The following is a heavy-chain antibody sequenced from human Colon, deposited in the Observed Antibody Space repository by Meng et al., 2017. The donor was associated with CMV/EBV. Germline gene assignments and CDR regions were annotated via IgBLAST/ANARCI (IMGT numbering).Heavy chain of an antibody. D-gene: IGHD3-22*01. CDR1: GYTFTSYE. V-gene: IGHV1-8*01. Sequence: ASVKVSCKASGYTFTSYEINWVRQATGQGLEWMGWMNLNSGNTGFAQKFQGRVTMTRNTSITTAYMELSSLRSDDTAVYYCARVNYDSSGYSYGMDVWGQGTTVTVSS. J-gene: IGHJ6*02. CDR2: MNLNSGNT. CDR3: ARVNYDSSGYSYGMDV.